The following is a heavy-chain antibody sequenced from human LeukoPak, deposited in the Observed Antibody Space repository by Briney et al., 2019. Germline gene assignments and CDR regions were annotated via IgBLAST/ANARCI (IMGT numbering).Heavy chain of an antibody. CDR3: ARGADYSNNWFDP. Sequence: SETLSLTYTVSGGSISSHYWSWIRQPPGTGLEGIGYIYYSGSTNYNPSLQRRVTISVDTSKHQFSLPLSSVPAADTAVYYCARGADYSNNWFDPWGQGTLVTVSS. V-gene: IGHV4-59*11. J-gene: IGHJ5*02. CDR2: IYYSGST. CDR1: GGSISSHY. D-gene: IGHD5-12*01.